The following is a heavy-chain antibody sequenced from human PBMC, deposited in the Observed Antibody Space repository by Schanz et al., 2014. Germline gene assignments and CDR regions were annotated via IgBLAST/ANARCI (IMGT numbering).Heavy chain of an antibody. V-gene: IGHV3-33*01. CDR1: GFAFSVYG. Sequence: QVQLVESGGGVVQPGGSLRLSCAASGFAFSVYGMHWVRQAPGKGPEWVAVIWSDGSTKYYADSVKGRFTISRDNAKNSLYLQMNSLRAEDTAVYYCAREQIMAAAGLVDYWGHGTLVTVSS. D-gene: IGHD6-13*01. J-gene: IGHJ4*01. CDR2: IWSDGSTK. CDR3: AREQIMAAAGLVDY.